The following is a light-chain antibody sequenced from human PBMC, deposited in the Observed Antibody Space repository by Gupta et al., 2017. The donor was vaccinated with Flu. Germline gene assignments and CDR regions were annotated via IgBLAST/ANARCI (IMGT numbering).Light chain of an antibody. J-gene: IGKJ1*01. Sequence: GERATLSCRASQSVGTSLAWYQQKPGRAPRLLIYDASNRATGILDRFSGGGSGTDFTLTISSLESEDFVIYYCQQRTNWLWTFGQGTKVEI. CDR2: DAS. V-gene: IGKV3-11*01. CDR1: QSVGTS. CDR3: QQRTNWLWT.